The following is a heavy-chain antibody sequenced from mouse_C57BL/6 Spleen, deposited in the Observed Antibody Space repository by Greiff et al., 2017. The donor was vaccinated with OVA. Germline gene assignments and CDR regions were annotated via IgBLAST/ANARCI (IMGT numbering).Heavy chain of an antibody. CDR3: ARRSMLLRSFDY. J-gene: IGHJ2*01. CDR1: GYSITSGYY. CDR2: ISYDGSN. Sequence: ESGPGLVKPSQSLSLTCSVTGYSITSGYYWNWIRQFPGNKLEWMGYISYDGSNNYNPSLKNRISITRDTSKNQFFLKLNSVTTEDTATYYCARRSMLLRSFDYWGQGTTLTVSS. V-gene: IGHV3-6*01. D-gene: IGHD1-1*01.